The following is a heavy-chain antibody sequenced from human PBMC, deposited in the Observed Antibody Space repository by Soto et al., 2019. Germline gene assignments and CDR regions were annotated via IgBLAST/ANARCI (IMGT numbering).Heavy chain of an antibody. CDR3: ATSDSSRFY. Sequence: QVQLQESGPGLVKPSGTLSLTCAVSGVSISSHDWWTWVRQPPGKGLEWIGESHQSGNTNYNSSLESLVTISVDKSKNQFSLKLTSVTVADTAVYYCATSDSSRFYWGQGTLVTVSS. V-gene: IGHV4-4*02. J-gene: IGHJ4*02. CDR1: GVSISSHDW. CDR2: SHQSGNT. D-gene: IGHD6-13*01.